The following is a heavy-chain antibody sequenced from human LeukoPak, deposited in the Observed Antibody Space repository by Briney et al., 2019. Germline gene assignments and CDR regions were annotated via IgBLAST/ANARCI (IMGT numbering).Heavy chain of an antibody. J-gene: IGHJ4*02. Sequence: GESLKISCKGSGYSFTSYWIGWVRQMPGKGLEWMGIIYPGDSDTSYSPSFQGQVTISADKSISTAYLQWSSLKASDTAIYYCARHLPYITGGHYFDYWGQGTLVTVSS. CDR3: ARHLPYITGGHYFDY. CDR2: IYPGDSDT. V-gene: IGHV5-51*01. D-gene: IGHD1-1*01. CDR1: GYSFTSYW.